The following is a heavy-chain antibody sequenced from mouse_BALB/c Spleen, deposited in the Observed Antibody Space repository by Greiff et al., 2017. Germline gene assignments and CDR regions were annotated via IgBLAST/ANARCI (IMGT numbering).Heavy chain of an antibody. J-gene: IGHJ2*01. CDR3: ASWGYGNLYYFDY. Sequence: VQLQQSGAELMKPGASVKISCKATGYTFSSYWIEWVKQRPGHGLEWIGEILPGSGSTNYNEKFKGKATFTADTSSNTAYMQLSSLTSEDSAVYYCASWGYGNLYYFDYWGQGTTLTVSS. V-gene: IGHV1-9*01. D-gene: IGHD2-10*02. CDR1: GYTFSSYW. CDR2: ILPGSGST.